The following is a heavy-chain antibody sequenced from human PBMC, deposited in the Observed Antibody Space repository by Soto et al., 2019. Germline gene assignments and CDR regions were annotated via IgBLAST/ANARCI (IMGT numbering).Heavy chain of an antibody. CDR1: GFTFSAYG. V-gene: IGHV3-33*05. CDR3: ARVCGGDCGNAFDV. J-gene: IGHJ3*01. CDR2: ISFDSRDK. D-gene: IGHD2-21*02. Sequence: QVQLVESGGGVVQPGRSLRLSCAASGFTFSAYGIHWVRQAPGKGLEWVATISFDSRDKLYVDSMNGRLTISRENSRNTVYLQMDSLRAEDTAVYHCARVCGGDCGNAFDVGGRGTVVAVSP.